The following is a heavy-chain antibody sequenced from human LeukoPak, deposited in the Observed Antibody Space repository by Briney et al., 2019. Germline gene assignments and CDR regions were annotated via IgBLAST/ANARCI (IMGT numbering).Heavy chain of an antibody. V-gene: IGHV4-38-2*01. CDR1: GYSISSGYY. D-gene: IGHD1-26*01. CDR2: IYHSGST. CDR3: ARPRGSYYGDAFDI. J-gene: IGHJ3*02. Sequence: PSETLPLTCAVSGYSISSGYYWGWIRQPPGKGLEWIGSIYHSGSTYYNPSLKSRVTISVDTSKNQFSLKLSSVTAADTAVYYCARPRGSYYGDAFDIWGQGTMVTVSS.